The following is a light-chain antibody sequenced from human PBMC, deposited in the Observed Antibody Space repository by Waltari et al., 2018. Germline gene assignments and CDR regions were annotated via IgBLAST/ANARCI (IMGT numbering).Light chain of an antibody. V-gene: IGLV1-44*01. CDR1: TSNIGSNA. Sequence: QSVLTQQPSAPGTPGQRVTISCSGSTSNIGSNAVNWYQQLPGTAPKLLIYNNHQRPSGVPGRFSGSKSGTSASLAISGLQSEDEADYYCAAWDGSLDGVVFGGGTMLTVL. CDR3: AAWDGSLDGVV. J-gene: IGLJ2*01. CDR2: NNH.